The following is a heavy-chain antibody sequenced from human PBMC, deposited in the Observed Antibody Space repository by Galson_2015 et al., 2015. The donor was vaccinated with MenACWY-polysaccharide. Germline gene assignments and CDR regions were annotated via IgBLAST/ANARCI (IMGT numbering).Heavy chain of an antibody. Sequence: SLRLSCAASGFTFSSYAMSWVRQAPGKGLEWVSAISGSGGSTYYADSVKGRFTISRDNSKNTLYLQMNSLRAEDTAVYYCAKSTYYYDSSGYYPTEIQLYYFDYWGQGTLVTVSS. J-gene: IGHJ4*02. CDR1: GFTFSSYA. CDR2: ISGSGGST. D-gene: IGHD3-22*01. CDR3: AKSTYYYDSSGYYPTEIQLYYFDY. V-gene: IGHV3-23*01.